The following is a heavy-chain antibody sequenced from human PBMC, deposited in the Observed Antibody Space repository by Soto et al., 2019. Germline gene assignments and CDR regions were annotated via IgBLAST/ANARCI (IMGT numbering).Heavy chain of an antibody. D-gene: IGHD6-13*01. J-gene: IGHJ4*02. Sequence: GDSLKISCNGSGYTFTSFWIGWVRQMPGKGPEWMGSTYAGDPDARYSPSFQGQVTTSADDCINTAYLQWSSLKASDTAMYFCARHGYSRSRYPDSWGQGTQVTVAS. CDR2: TYAGDPDA. CDR3: ARHGYSRSRYPDS. CDR1: GYTFTSFW. V-gene: IGHV5-51*01.